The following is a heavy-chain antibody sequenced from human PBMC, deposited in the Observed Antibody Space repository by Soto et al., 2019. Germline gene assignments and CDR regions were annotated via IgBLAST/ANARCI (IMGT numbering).Heavy chain of an antibody. Sequence: GASVKVSCKVSGYTLTELSMHWVRQAPGKGLEWMGGFDPEDGETIYAQKFQGRVTMIEDTSTDTAYMELSSLRSEDTAVYYCATGHHLSIAARRGGFDYWGQGTMVTVSA. D-gene: IGHD6-6*01. V-gene: IGHV1-24*01. CDR3: ATGHHLSIAARRGGFDY. CDR1: GYTLTELS. CDR2: FDPEDGET. J-gene: IGHJ4*02.